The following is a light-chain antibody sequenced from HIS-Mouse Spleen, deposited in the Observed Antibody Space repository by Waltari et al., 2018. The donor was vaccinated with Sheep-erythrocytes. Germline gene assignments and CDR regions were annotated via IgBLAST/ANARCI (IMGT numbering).Light chain of an antibody. Sequence: DIQMTQSPSSLSASVGDRVTITCQASQDISNYLNLYQQKPGKAPKLLIYDASNLETGVPSRISGSGSGTDFTFTISSLQPEDIATYYCQQYDNLLTFGGGTKVEIK. V-gene: IGKV1-33*01. CDR1: QDISNY. J-gene: IGKJ4*01. CDR3: QQYDNLLT. CDR2: DAS.